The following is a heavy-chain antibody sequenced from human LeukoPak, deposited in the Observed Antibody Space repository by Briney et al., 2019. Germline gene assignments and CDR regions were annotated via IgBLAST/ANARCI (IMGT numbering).Heavy chain of an antibody. Sequence: SETLSLTCTVSAGSISSGSYYWGWIRQPPGKGLEWIGSIYYSGITYYNPSLKSRVTISVHTSENRFSLKLSSMTDADTAVYYCARVHYATSGSRYYFYYMDVWGKGTTVTVSS. J-gene: IGHJ6*03. V-gene: IGHV4-39*07. CDR1: AGSISSGSYY. CDR3: ARVHYATSGSRYYFYYMDV. D-gene: IGHD3-22*01. CDR2: IYYSGIT.